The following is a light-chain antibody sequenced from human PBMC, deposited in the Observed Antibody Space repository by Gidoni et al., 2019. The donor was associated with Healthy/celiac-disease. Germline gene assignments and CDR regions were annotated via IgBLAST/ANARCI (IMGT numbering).Light chain of an antibody. CDR1: QPDSNSY. CDR2: GAS. CDR3: QQYGSSSGA. J-gene: IGKJ1*01. Sequence: ECVLTQSPRTLSLSPGESATLSGRPSQPDSNSYLAWYVQTPGQAPRPLIYGASNRATGTPDSFRCSGSGTDFTLTNSRLWPEDFATYYGQQYGSSSGAFGQGTKVEIK. V-gene: IGKV3-20*01.